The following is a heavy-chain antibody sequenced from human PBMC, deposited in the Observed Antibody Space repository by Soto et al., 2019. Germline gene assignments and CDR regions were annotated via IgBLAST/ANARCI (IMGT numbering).Heavy chain of an antibody. CDR3: TRSAYMDV. Sequence: GGSLRLSCAASGFTFSSYSMNWVRQAPGKGLEWVSYISSSSSTIYYADSVKGRFTIHRDNAKSSLYLQMNSLRAEDTAVYYATRSAYMDVWGKGTTVTVSS. CDR2: ISSSSSTI. CDR1: GFTFSSYS. D-gene: IGHD2-2*01. J-gene: IGHJ6*03. V-gene: IGHV3-48*01.